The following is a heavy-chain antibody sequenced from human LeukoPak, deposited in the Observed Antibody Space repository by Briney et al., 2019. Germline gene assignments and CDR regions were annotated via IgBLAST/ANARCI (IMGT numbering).Heavy chain of an antibody. CDR2: MNPNSGNT. D-gene: IGHD4-17*01. CDR1: GYTFTSYD. Sequence: ASVKVSCKASGYTFTSYDINWVRQATGQGLEWMGWMNPNSGNTGYAQKFQGRVTITRNTSISTAYMELSSLRSEDTAVYYCARAAYGEYAFDYWGQGTLVTVSS. V-gene: IGHV1-8*03. J-gene: IGHJ4*02. CDR3: ARAAYGEYAFDY.